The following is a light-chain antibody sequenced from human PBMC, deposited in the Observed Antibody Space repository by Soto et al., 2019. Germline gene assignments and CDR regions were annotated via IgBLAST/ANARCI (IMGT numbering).Light chain of an antibody. CDR2: DDS. V-gene: IGLV3-21*02. CDR3: HLWDNTSDQPV. Sequence: SYELTQPPSVSVTPGQTARIPCGGNDIGTKSVHWYQQKPDQSPVLVVYDDSDRPSGIPERFSGFNSGNAATLTISRVEAGDEADYYCHLWDNTSDQPVFGGGTKLTVL. J-gene: IGLJ2*01. CDR1: DIGTKS.